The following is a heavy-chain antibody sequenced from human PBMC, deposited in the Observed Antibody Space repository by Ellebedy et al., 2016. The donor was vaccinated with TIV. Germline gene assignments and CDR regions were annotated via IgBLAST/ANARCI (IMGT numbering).Heavy chain of an antibody. J-gene: IGHJ4*02. CDR2: ISGGGGST. Sequence: GGSLRLSXAASGFTFSSYAMSWVRQAPGKGLEWVSAISGGGGSTYYADSVKGRFTISRDNSKNTLFLQMNSLRAEDTAVYYCAKGGQWLDNDYWGQGTLVTVSS. CDR3: AKGGQWLDNDY. V-gene: IGHV3-23*01. D-gene: IGHD6-19*01. CDR1: GFTFSSYA.